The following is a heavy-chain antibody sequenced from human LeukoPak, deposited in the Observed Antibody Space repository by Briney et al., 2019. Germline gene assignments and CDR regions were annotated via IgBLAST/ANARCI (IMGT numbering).Heavy chain of an antibody. V-gene: IGHV1-2*02. CDR1: GYTFTGYY. J-gene: IGHJ4*02. Sequence: GSVKVSCKASGYTFTGYYMHWLRQAPGQGLEWMGWINPNSGGTNYAQKFQGRVTMTRDTSISTAYMELSRLRSDDTAVYYCARGFDFWSGIKIDYWGQGTLVTVSS. CDR2: INPNSGGT. CDR3: ARGFDFWSGIKIDY. D-gene: IGHD3-3*01.